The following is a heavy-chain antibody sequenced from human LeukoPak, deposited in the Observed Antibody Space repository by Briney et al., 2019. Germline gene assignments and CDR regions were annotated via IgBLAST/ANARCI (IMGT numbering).Heavy chain of an antibody. CDR1: GFIFSSYW. CDR2: INPDGSST. J-gene: IGHJ4*02. D-gene: IGHD4-17*01. CDR3: AKDKREMTTVTTGDY. V-gene: IGHV3-74*01. Sequence: GGSLRLSCAASGFIFSSYWIHWVRQAPGKGLVWVSRINPDGSSTTYADSVRGRFTISRDNAKNRLYLQMDSLRAEDTAVYYCAKDKREMTTVTTGDYWGQGTLVTVSS.